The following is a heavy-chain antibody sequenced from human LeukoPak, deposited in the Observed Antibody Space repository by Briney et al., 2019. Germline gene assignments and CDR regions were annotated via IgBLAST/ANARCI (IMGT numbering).Heavy chain of an antibody. D-gene: IGHD3-10*01. J-gene: IGHJ3*02. CDR3: ARSFGESPMDAFDI. CDR2: IYYSGST. V-gene: IGHV4-59*01. Sequence: SETLSLTCTVSGGSISSYYWSWIRQPPGKGLEWIGYIYYSGSTNYNPSLKSRVTISVDTSKNQFSLKLSSVTAADTAVYYCARSFGESPMDAFDIWGQGTMVTVSS. CDR1: GGSISSYY.